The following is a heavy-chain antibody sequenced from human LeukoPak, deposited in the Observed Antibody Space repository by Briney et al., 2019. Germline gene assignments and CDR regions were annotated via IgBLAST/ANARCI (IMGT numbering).Heavy chain of an antibody. CDR2: INHSGGT. Sequence: PSETLSLTCAVYGGSFSGYYWSWIRQPPGKGLEWIGEINHSGGTNYNPSLKSRVTISVDTSKNQFSLKLSSVTAADTAVYYCASAMIGVPDDAFDIWGQGTTVTVSS. CDR3: ASAMIGVPDDAFDI. J-gene: IGHJ3*02. D-gene: IGHD3-22*01. CDR1: GGSFSGYY. V-gene: IGHV4-34*01.